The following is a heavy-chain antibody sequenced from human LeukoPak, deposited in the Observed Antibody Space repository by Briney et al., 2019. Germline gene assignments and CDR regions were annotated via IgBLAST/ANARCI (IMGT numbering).Heavy chain of an antibody. CDR2: IYYSGST. CDR1: GGSISSGGYY. Sequence: SQTLSLTCTVSGGSISSGGYYWSWIRQPPGKGLERIGYIYYSGSTYYNPSLKSRVTISVDTSKNQSSLKLSSVTAADTAVYYCARDSYYGSGSYNFDYWGQGTLVTVSS. J-gene: IGHJ4*02. CDR3: ARDSYYGSGSYNFDY. D-gene: IGHD3-10*01. V-gene: IGHV4-30-4*08.